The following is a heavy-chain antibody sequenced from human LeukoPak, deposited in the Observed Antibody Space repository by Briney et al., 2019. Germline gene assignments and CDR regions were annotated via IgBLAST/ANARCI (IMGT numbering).Heavy chain of an antibody. CDR2: ISGSGGST. D-gene: IGHD4-17*01. CDR3: AKATTPTVTTRYYYYYGMDV. CDR1: GFTFSSYA. J-gene: IGHJ6*02. Sequence: GGSLRLSCAASGFTFSSYAMSWVRQAPGKGLEWVSAISGSGGSTYYADSVKGRFTISRDNSKNTLYLQMNSLRAEDTAVYYCAKATTPTVTTRYYYYYGMDVWGQGTTVTVSS. V-gene: IGHV3-23*01.